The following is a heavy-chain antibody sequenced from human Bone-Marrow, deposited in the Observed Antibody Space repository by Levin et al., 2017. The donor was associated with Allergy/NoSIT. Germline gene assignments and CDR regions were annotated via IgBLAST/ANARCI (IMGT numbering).Heavy chain of an antibody. Sequence: SCAASGFMFSDFYLTWIRQAPGKGLEWVSYISGSGSYINYADSVKGRFTISRDNANNALYLQMNSLRADDSAVYYCARPESGSYYTGGYIDHWGQGILVTVSS. CDR3: ARPESGSYYTGGYIDH. D-gene: IGHD3-10*01. J-gene: IGHJ4*02. CDR1: GFMFSDFY. V-gene: IGHV3-11*06. CDR2: ISGSGSYI.